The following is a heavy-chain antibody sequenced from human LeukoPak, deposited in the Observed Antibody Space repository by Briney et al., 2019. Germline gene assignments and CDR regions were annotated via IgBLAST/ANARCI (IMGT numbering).Heavy chain of an antibody. D-gene: IGHD2-15*01. CDR1: GYTFTSYD. V-gene: IGHV1-8*01. CDR3: ARLDDATDL. J-gene: IGHJ5*02. Sequence: ASVKASCKASGYTFTSYDINWVRQATGQGLEWMGWMDPNSGNTGYAQSFQGRVTMTRNTSVSTAYMELSSLKSDDTAVYYCARLDDATDLWGQGTLVTVSS. CDR2: MDPNSGNT.